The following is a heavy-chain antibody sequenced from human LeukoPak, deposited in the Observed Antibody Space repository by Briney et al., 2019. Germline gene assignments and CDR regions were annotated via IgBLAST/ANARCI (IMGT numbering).Heavy chain of an antibody. Sequence: GGSLRLSCAASGFTFSSYSMNWVRQAPGKGLEWVSYISSSSGTIYYADSVKGRFTISRDNAKNSLYLQMNSLRDEDTAVYYCATSAPYDFWSGYYIDYWGQGTLVTVSS. J-gene: IGHJ4*02. D-gene: IGHD3-3*01. CDR1: GFTFSSYS. CDR3: ATSAPYDFWSGYYIDY. CDR2: ISSSSGTI. V-gene: IGHV3-48*02.